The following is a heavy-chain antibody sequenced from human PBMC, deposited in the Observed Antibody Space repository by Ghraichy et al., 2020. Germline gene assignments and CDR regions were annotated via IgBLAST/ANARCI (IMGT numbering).Heavy chain of an antibody. D-gene: IGHD6-13*01. J-gene: IGHJ4*02. CDR2: IKNDGTEV. V-gene: IGHV3-7*01. CDR1: GFTFSRYW. CDR3: ARDPGIAEYGSDY. Sequence: GGSLRLSCAASGFTFSRYWMTWVRQAPGKGLEWVAHIKNDGTEVYYVDSVKGRFTISSDNAKNSLYLQMNSLRAEDTAVYYCARDPGIAEYGSDYWGQGTLVTVSS.